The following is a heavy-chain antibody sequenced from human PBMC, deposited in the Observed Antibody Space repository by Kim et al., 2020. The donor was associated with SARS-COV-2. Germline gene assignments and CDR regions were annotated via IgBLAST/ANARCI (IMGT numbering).Heavy chain of an antibody. Sequence: GGSLRLSCAASGFTFDDYAMHWVRQAPGKGLEWVSGISWNSGSIGYADSVKGRFTISRDNAKNSLYLQMNSLRAEDTALYYCAKAHMVRGVMAYFDYWGQGTLVTVSS. V-gene: IGHV3-9*01. D-gene: IGHD3-10*01. J-gene: IGHJ4*02. CDR2: ISWNSGSI. CDR3: AKAHMVRGVMAYFDY. CDR1: GFTFDDYA.